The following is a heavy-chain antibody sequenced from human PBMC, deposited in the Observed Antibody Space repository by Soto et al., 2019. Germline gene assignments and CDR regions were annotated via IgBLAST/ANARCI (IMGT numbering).Heavy chain of an antibody. D-gene: IGHD3-3*01. CDR2: IYYIGST. J-gene: IGHJ6*02. CDR3: ARGYYDFWSGYSALRGDV. Sequence: QVQLQESGPGLVKPSQTLSLTCTVSGGSISSGGYYWSWIRQHTGKGLEGIGYIYYIGSTYYTPSLTRRVTISVDTSKNQFSLNLSSVTAADTAVYDCARGYYDFWSGYSALRGDVWGQGTTVTVSS. CDR1: GGSISSGGYY. V-gene: IGHV4-31*03.